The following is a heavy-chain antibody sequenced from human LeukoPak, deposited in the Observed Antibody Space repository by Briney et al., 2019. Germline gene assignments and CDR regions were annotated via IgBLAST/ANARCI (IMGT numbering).Heavy chain of an antibody. D-gene: IGHD4-17*01. CDR2: ISSSSSYI. Sequence: TGGSLRLSCAASGFTFSSSWMSWVRQAPGKGLEWVSSISSSSSYIYYADSVKGRFTISRDNAKNSLYLQMNSLRAEDTAVYYCASRDDYGDYPVDYWGQGTLVTVSS. V-gene: IGHV3-21*01. J-gene: IGHJ4*02. CDR1: GFTFSSSW. CDR3: ASRDDYGDYPVDY.